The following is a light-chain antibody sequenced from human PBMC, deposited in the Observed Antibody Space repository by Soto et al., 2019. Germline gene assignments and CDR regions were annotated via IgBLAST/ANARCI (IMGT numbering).Light chain of an antibody. J-gene: IGLJ1*01. V-gene: IGLV2-11*01. CDR3: CSYAGTFYV. Sequence: QSVLTQPRSVSGSPGQSVTISCTGTSSDFGGYNYVSWYQHHPGKAPKLMIYDVSERPSGVPDRFSGSKSGNTASLTISGLQAEDEADYHCCSYAGTFYVFGTGTKVTVL. CDR1: SSDFGGYNY. CDR2: DVS.